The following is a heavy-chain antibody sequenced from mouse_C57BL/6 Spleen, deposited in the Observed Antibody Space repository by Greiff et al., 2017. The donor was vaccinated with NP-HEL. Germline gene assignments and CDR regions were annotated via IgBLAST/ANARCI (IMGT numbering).Heavy chain of an antibody. D-gene: IGHD1-1*01. J-gene: IGHJ1*03. V-gene: IGHV3-1*01. CDR2: ISYSGST. CDR3: AREGYYGSRRGYFDV. Sequence: EVKLQESGPGMVKPSQSLSLTCTVTGYSITSGYDWHWIRHFPGNKLEWMGYISYSGSTNYNPSLTSRISITHDTSKNHFFLHLHSVTTDVSATYYSAREGYYGSRRGYFDVWGTGTTVTVST. CDR1: GYSITSGYD.